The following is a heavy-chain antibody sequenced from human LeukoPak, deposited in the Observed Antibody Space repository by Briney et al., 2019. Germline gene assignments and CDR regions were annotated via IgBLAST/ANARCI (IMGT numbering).Heavy chain of an antibody. V-gene: IGHV3-23*01. Sequence: ETLSLICAVYGGSFSGYYWSWIRQPPGKGLEWVSVISGSGGSTYYADSVKGRFTISRDNSKNTLYLQMNSLRAEDTAVYYCAKDRGDSSGYYYRGGTDYWGQGTLVTVSS. CDR3: AKDRGDSSGYYYRGGTDY. D-gene: IGHD3-22*01. CDR1: GGSFSGYY. J-gene: IGHJ4*02. CDR2: ISGSGGST.